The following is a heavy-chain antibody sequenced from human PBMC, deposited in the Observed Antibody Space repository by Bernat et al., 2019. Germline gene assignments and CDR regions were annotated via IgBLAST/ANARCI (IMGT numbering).Heavy chain of an antibody. J-gene: IGHJ6*02. V-gene: IGHV3-33*03. Sequence: QVQLVESGGGVVQPGRSLRLSCAASGFTFRDHGMYWARQAPGKGLEWVALIWYDGSNEKYADSVKGRFIISRDNSKNTLYLQMNSLRAEDTAVYYCASGGLTFGGGMDVWGQGTTVTVSS. CDR2: IWYDGSNE. D-gene: IGHD3-16*01. CDR1: GFTFRDHG. CDR3: ASGGLTFGGGMDV.